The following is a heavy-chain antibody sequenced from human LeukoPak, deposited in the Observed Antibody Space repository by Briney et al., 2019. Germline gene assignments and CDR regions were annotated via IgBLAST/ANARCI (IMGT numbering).Heavy chain of an antibody. J-gene: IGHJ3*02. CDR1: GGSISSYY. D-gene: IGHD1-26*01. Sequence: SETLSLTCTVSGGSISSYYWSWIRQPPGKGLEWIGYIYYSGSTNYSPSLKSRVTISVDTSKNQFSLKLSSVTAADTAVYYCARELVGATSAFDIWGQGTMVTVSS. CDR2: IYYSGST. V-gene: IGHV4-59*01. CDR3: ARELVGATSAFDI.